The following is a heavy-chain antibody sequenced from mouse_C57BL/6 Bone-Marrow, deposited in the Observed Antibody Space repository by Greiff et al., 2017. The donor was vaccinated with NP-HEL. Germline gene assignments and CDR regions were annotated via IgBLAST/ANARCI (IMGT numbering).Heavy chain of an antibody. CDR1: GFTFTDYY. V-gene: IGHV7-3*01. CDR2: IRNKANGYTT. J-gene: IGHJ4*01. Sequence: EVHLVESGGGLVQPGGSLSLSCAASGFTFTDYYMSWVRQPPGKALEWLGFIRNKANGYTTEYSASVKGRFTISRDNSQSILYLQMNALRAEDSATYYCARYPPDGYYDYAMDYWGQGTSVTVSS. CDR3: ARYPPDGYYDYAMDY. D-gene: IGHD2-3*01.